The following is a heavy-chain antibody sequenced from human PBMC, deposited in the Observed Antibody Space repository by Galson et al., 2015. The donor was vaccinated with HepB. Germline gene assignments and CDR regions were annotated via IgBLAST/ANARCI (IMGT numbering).Heavy chain of an antibody. Sequence: SETLSLTCTVSGGSISSHYWSWIRQPPGKGLEWIGYIYYSGSTNYNPSLKSRVTISVDTSKNQFSLKLSSVTAADTAVYYCARDRALAYCGGDCWGYFDYWGQGTLVTVSS. CDR2: IYYSGST. V-gene: IGHV4-59*11. CDR3: ARDRALAYCGGDCWGYFDY. D-gene: IGHD2-21*02. J-gene: IGHJ4*02. CDR1: GGSISSHY.